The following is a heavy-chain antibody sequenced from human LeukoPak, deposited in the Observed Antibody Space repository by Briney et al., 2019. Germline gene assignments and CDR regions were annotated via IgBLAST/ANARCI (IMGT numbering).Heavy chain of an antibody. D-gene: IGHD5-12*01. CDR2: IKQDGSRK. CDR1: GFTFSSYW. J-gene: IGHJ4*02. Sequence: GGSLRLSCAASGFTFSSYWMSWVRQAPGKGLEWVANIKQDGSRKYYVDSVKGRFTISRDNAKNSLYLQMNSLRAEDTAVYYCARGAYSGYWAHYFDYWGQGTLVTVSS. CDR3: ARGAYSGYWAHYFDY. V-gene: IGHV3-7*01.